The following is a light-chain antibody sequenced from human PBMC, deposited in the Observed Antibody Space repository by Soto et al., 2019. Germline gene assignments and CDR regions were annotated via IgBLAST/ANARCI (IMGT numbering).Light chain of an antibody. V-gene: IGKV1-5*03. CDR1: QSIHAR. CDR2: KAS. J-gene: IGKJ4*01. Sequence: ESQMTRSRWSLSASLVYTLTINCRACQSIHARLAWHQQKPGEAPKVLIYKASYLESGVPSRFSGSGSGTDFTLTISSLQPEEYATFFCVQDDDYPPIFGGGTKVDIK. CDR3: VQDDDYPPI.